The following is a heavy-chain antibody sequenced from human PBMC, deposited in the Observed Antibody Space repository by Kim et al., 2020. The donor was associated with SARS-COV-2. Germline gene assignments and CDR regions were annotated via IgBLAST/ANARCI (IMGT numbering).Heavy chain of an antibody. CDR1: GYTFTSYA. V-gene: IGHV1-3*01. CDR2: INAGNGNT. D-gene: IGHD3-10*01. J-gene: IGHJ4*02. CDR3: ARVRGSGSYYARLPNDY. Sequence: ASVKVSCKASGYTFTSYAMHWVRQAPGQRLEWMGWINAGNGNTKYSQKFQGRVTITRDTSASTAYMELSSLRSEDTAVYYCARVRGSGSYYARLPNDYWGQGTLVTVSS.